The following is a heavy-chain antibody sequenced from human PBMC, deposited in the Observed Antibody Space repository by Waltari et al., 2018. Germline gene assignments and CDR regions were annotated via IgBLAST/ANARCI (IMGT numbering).Heavy chain of an antibody. J-gene: IGHJ2*01. Sequence: QVQLQQWGAGLLKPSETLSLTCAVYGGSFSGYYWSWIRQPPGKGREWIGEINHRGSTNSTPSLKGGVTISVDTSKNQFSLKLSSVTAADTAVYYCARQTHNYDILTGRGWYFDLWGRGTLVTVSS. V-gene: IGHV4-34*01. CDR2: INHRGST. D-gene: IGHD3-9*01. CDR1: GGSFSGYY. CDR3: ARQTHNYDILTGRGWYFDL.